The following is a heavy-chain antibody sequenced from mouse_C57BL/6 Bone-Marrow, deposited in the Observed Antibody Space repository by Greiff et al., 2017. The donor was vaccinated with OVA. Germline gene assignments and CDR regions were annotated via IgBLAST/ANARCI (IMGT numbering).Heavy chain of an antibody. V-gene: IGHV1-64*01. Sequence: QVQLQQPGAELVKPGASVKLSCKASGYTFTSYWMHWVKQRPGQGLEWIGMIHPNSGSTNYNEKFKSKATLTVDKSSSTAYMQLSSLTSEDSAVYYCARWGAIYYDYDEPAWFAYWGQGTLVTVSA. D-gene: IGHD2-4*01. CDR2: IHPNSGST. J-gene: IGHJ3*01. CDR3: ARWGAIYYDYDEPAWFAY. CDR1: GYTFTSYW.